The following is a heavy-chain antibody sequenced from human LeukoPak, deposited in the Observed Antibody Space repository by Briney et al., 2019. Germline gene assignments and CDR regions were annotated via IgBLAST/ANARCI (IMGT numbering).Heavy chain of an antibody. CDR1: GFTFSSYS. V-gene: IGHV3-48*01. D-gene: IGHD2-21*01. Sequence: GGSLRLSCAASGFTFSSYSMNWVRQAPGKGLEWVSYISSSSTIYYADSVKGRFTISRDNAKNSLYLQMNSLRAEDTAVYYCARGNIGGGYWGQGTLVTVSS. CDR2: ISSSSTI. CDR3: ARGNIGGGY. J-gene: IGHJ4*02.